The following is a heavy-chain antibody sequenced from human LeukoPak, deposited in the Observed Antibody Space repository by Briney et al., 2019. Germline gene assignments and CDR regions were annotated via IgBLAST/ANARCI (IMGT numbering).Heavy chain of an antibody. D-gene: IGHD4-17*01. J-gene: IGHJ6*02. CDR1: GFTFSSYW. CDR2: IKQDGSEK. CDR3: ARDRITVTTGNFVYYYGMDV. V-gene: IGHV3-7*03. Sequence: GGSLRLSCAASGFTFSSYWMSWVRQAPGKGLEWVANIKQDGSEKYYVDSVKGRFTISRDNAKNSLYLQMNSLRAEDTAVYYCARDRITVTTGNFVYYYGMDVWGQGTTVTVSS.